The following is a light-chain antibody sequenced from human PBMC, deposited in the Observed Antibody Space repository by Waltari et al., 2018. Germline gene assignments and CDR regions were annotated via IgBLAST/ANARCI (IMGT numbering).Light chain of an antibody. Sequence: DIVMTQSPDSLAVALGERATTNCKSSKSVLSTSKRKTYLAWYQQKPGQTPRLLITWASTRASGVPDRFSGSGSGTDFTLTVSSLQAEDVAVYYCHQYYIPPLTFGQGTRLEIK. CDR2: WAS. J-gene: IGKJ5*01. V-gene: IGKV4-1*01. CDR1: KSVLSTSKRKTY. CDR3: HQYYIPPLT.